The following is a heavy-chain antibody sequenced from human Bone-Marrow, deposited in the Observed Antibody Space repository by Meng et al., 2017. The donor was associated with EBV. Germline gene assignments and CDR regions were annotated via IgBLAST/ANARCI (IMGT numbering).Heavy chain of an antibody. V-gene: IGHV1-3*01. J-gene: IGHJ4*02. Sequence: HLAQSGTGVNDPGASGKVSCQASGYAFITSIMHWVRQAPGKRLEWMGWSNADNGYTKYSQIFQGRVTITRDTSATTAYMELSSLRSEDTAVYFCVRGPPVGVTGPGDYWGQGTLVTVSS. CDR1: GYAFITSI. CDR3: VRGPPVGVTGPGDY. CDR2: SNADNGYT. D-gene: IGHD2-21*01.